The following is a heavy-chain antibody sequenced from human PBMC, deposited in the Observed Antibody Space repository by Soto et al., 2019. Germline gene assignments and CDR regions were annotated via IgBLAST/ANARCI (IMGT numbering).Heavy chain of an antibody. CDR2: IFHDGTA. V-gene: IGHV4-4*02. CDR1: GVSISSGNW. Sequence: SETLSLTCAGSGVSISSGNWWTWVRQTPQRGLEYIGEIFHDGTANYYPSFERRVAISVDTSKNQFSLKLTSVTAADTAIYFCARLVYDTRLNYMYFDFWGQGALVTVSS. CDR3: ARLVYDTRLNYMYFDF. J-gene: IGHJ4*02. D-gene: IGHD2-8*01.